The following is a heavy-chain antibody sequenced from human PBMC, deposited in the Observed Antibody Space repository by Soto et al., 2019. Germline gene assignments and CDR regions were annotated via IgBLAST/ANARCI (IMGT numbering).Heavy chain of an antibody. Sequence: QVRLVQSGAEVNKPGSSVKVSCKASGDTFSSYSISWVRQAPGQGLEWMGGIVPIFGTTVYAQRLQGRVTITADGPTSTSYMELSGLRLEDTAIYYCAANSLGSGSQGDVWGQGTTVTVSS. CDR3: AANSLGSGSQGDV. V-gene: IGHV1-69*01. CDR2: IVPIFGTT. D-gene: IGHD3-3*01. J-gene: IGHJ6*02. CDR1: GDTFSSYS.